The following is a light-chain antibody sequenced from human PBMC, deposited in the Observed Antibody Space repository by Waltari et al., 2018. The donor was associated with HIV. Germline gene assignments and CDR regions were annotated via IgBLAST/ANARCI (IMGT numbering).Light chain of an antibody. Sequence: QSVLTQPPSVSEAPRQRVIISCSGSSSNIGNNAVNWYKQVPGTPPKLLIYYDDLLASGGSDRFSGSKSGTSASLAIRGLQSEDEADYYCAAWDDSLNGYVFGSGTRVTVL. CDR3: AAWDDSLNGYV. CDR2: YDD. J-gene: IGLJ1*01. CDR1: SSNIGNNA. V-gene: IGLV1-36*01.